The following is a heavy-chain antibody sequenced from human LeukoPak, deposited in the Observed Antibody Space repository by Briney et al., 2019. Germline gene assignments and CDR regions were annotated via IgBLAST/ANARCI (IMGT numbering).Heavy chain of an antibody. J-gene: IGHJ4*02. CDR2: IYYSGST. Sequence: PSETLSLTCTVSGGSISSYYWSWIRQPPGKGLEWIGYIYYSGSTNYNPSLKSRVTISVDTSKNQFFLKLSSVTAADTAVYYCARGTVTTPPFDYWGQGTLVTVSS. CDR1: GGSISSYY. CDR3: ARGTVTTPPFDY. V-gene: IGHV4-59*01. D-gene: IGHD4-17*01.